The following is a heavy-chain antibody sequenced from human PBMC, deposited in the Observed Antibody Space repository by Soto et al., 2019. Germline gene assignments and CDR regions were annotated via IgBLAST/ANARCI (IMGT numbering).Heavy chain of an antibody. Sequence: SETLSLTCAVYGGSFSGYYWSWIRQPPGKGLEWIGEINHSGSTNYNPSLKSRVTISVDTSKNQFSLKLSSVTAADTAVYYCARRKMVRGVIMRSRWFDPWGQGTLVTV. J-gene: IGHJ5*02. CDR2: INHSGST. CDR1: GGSFSGYY. CDR3: ARRKMVRGVIMRSRWFDP. V-gene: IGHV4-34*01. D-gene: IGHD3-10*01.